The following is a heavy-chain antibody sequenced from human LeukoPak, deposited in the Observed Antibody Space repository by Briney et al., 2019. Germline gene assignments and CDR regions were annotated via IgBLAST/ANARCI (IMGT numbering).Heavy chain of an antibody. D-gene: IGHD6-6*01. Sequence: SETLSLTCSVPGGSISSHYWSSSRQSAGKGLEWIGRMYTSGSTSYNPSLKSRISMSVDKSKNQFSLKLSSVAAADTAVYYCARDARGIAARPYYFYYMDVWGKGTTVTVSS. CDR3: ARDARGIAARPYYFYYMDV. CDR1: GGSISSHY. J-gene: IGHJ6*03. V-gene: IGHV4-4*07. CDR2: MYTSGST.